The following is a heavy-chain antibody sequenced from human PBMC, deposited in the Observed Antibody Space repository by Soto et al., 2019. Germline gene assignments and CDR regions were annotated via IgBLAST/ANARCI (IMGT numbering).Heavy chain of an antibody. CDR3: ASEIMPLTNDWYFDL. V-gene: IGHV4-30-4*01. Sequence: QVQLQESGPGLVKPSETLSLTCTVSGGSISGGVHSWSWIRQPPGKGLEWIGHIFDSGSTYYNPSLKSRLTISVDTAKNQFSLRLSSVTAADTAVYYCASEIMPLTNDWYFDLWGRATLVTVSS. CDR1: GGSISGGVHS. D-gene: IGHD2-8*01. J-gene: IGHJ2*01. CDR2: IFDSGST.